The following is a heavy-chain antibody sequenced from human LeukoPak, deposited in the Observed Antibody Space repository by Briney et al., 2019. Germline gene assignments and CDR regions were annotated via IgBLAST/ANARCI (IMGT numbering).Heavy chain of an antibody. CDR3: ARDRGDIVVVPAAAYYYYGMDV. V-gene: IGHV3-30-3*01. Sequence: GRSLRLSCAASGFTFSSYAMHWVRQAPGKGLEWVAVISYDGSNKYYADSVKGRFTISRDNSKNTLYLQMNSLRAEDTAVYYCARDRGDIVVVPAAAYYYYGMDVWGQGTTVTVSS. CDR1: GFTFSSYA. D-gene: IGHD2-2*01. CDR2: ISYDGSNK. J-gene: IGHJ6*02.